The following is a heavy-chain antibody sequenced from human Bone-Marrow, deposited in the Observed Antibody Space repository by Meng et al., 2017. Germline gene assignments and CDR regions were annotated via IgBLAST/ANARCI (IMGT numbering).Heavy chain of an antibody. CDR1: GGTFSSYT. J-gene: IGHJ4*02. Sequence: SVKVSCKASGGTFSSYTISWVRQAPGQGLEWMGRIIPILGIANYAQKFQGRATITADKSTSTAYMELSSLRSEDTAVYYCARADMVRGVIKLAKPSLSYFDYWGQGTLVTVSS. CDR2: IIPILGIA. V-gene: IGHV1-69*02. D-gene: IGHD3-10*01. CDR3: ARADMVRGVIKLAKPSLSYFDY.